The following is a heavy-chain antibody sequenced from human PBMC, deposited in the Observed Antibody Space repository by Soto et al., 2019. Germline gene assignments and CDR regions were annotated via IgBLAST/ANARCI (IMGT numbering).Heavy chain of an antibody. J-gene: IGHJ4*02. Sequence: EVQLVESGGDLVQPGGSLRLSCEASGFSFSSYWMTWVRQAPGKRLEYVAIIRQDGSEKKYVASVMGRFTISRENAKTSSYLQINSLRDEDTAVYYCMTPTRDRPFAYWGQGTLVTVSS. CDR2: IRQDGSEK. CDR3: MTPTRDRPFAY. CDR1: GFSFSSYW. V-gene: IGHV3-7*03.